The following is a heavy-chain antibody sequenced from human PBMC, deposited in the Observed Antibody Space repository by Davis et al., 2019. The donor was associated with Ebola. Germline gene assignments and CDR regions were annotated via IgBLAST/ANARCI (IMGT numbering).Heavy chain of an antibody. J-gene: IGHJ4*02. Sequence: AASVKVSCKASGYTFTSYYMHWVRQAPGQGLEWMGRIIPILGTANYAQKFQGRVTITADKSTSTAYMELSSLRSEDTAVYYCARDYQWLVQLRFDYWGQGTLVTVSS. CDR3: ARDYQWLVQLRFDY. V-gene: IGHV1-69*08. D-gene: IGHD6-19*01. CDR2: IIPILGTA. CDR1: GYTFTSYY.